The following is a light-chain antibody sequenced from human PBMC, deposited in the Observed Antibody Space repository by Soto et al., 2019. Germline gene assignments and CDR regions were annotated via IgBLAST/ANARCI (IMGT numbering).Light chain of an antibody. J-gene: IGKJ4*01. Sequence: EIALTQSPATLSLSPGERATLSCRASQSVSRYLAWYQQKPGQAPRLLIYDASNRATGIPARFSGSGSGTDFTLTISNLEPEDFAVYYCQQRGNWPSFGGGTKVEIK. CDR3: QQRGNWPS. CDR2: DAS. V-gene: IGKV3-11*01. CDR1: QSVSRY.